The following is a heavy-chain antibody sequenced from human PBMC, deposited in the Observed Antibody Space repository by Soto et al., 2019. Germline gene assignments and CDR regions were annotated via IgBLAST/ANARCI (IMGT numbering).Heavy chain of an antibody. V-gene: IGHV1-69*12. CDR3: ARSRFVVGVTEDYYGMDV. CDR1: GGTFSNSP. Sequence: QVQLVQSGAEVKKPGSSVKVSCKSSGGTFSNSPISWVRQAPGQGLEWMGGVIPLFRTANYAQKFQGRVTITADESTNTAYMELSNLRSGDTAVYYCARSRFVVGVTEDYYGMDVWGQGTTVTVAS. D-gene: IGHD2-15*01. CDR2: VIPLFRTA. J-gene: IGHJ6*02.